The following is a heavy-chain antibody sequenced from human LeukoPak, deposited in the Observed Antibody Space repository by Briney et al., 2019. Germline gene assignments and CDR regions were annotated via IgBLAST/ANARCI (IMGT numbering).Heavy chain of an antibody. Sequence: GGSLRLSCAASGFTFSSYSMNWVRQAPGKGLEWVSYISSSSSSKYYADSVKGRFTISRDNSKNTLYLQMNSLRAEDTAVYYCAKGRRDIVVVVAAQGPSYYYMDVWGKGTTVTISS. CDR1: GFTFSSYS. J-gene: IGHJ6*03. CDR2: ISSSSSSK. CDR3: AKGRRDIVVVVAAQGPSYYYMDV. V-gene: IGHV3-48*01. D-gene: IGHD2-15*01.